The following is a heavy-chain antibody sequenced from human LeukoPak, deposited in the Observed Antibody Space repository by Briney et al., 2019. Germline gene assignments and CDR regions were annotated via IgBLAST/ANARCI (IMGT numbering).Heavy chain of an antibody. D-gene: IGHD2-2*02. V-gene: IGHV3-48*04. CDR3: ARDYCSSTSCYRILENAFDI. CDR2: ISSSSSTI. Sequence: GGSLRLSCAASGFTFSSYSMNWVRQAPGKGLEWVSYISSSSSTIYYADSVKGRFTISRDNAKNSLYLQMNSLRAEDTAVYYCARDYCSSTSCYRILENAFDIWGQGTMVTVSS. J-gene: IGHJ3*02. CDR1: GFTFSSYS.